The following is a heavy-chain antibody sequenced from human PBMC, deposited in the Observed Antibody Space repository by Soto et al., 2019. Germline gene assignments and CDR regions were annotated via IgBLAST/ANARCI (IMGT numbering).Heavy chain of an antibody. CDR1: GFTFGNAW. Sequence: TGGSLRLSCAASGFTFGNAWMSWVRQAPGKGLEWVGRIKGEADGGTTDYAAPVKGRITISRDHSKDTLYLQMNSLKTEDTAVYYCTTGLSNGYYNFDYWGQGTPVTVSS. J-gene: IGHJ4*02. CDR3: TTGLSNGYYNFDY. V-gene: IGHV3-15*01. CDR2: IKGEADGGTT. D-gene: IGHD3-22*01.